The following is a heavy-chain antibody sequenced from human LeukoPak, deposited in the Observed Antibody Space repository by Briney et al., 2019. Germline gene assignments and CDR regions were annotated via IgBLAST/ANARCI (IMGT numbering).Heavy chain of an antibody. CDR1: GYTFTSYD. D-gene: IGHD3-10*01. CDR2: ISAYNGNT. Sequence: ASVKVSCKASGYTFTSYDINWVRQATGQGPEWMGWISAYNGNTNYAQKLQGRVTMTTDTSTSTAYMELRSLRSDDTAVYYCARDRSGRGFYGSGSYYSLEYWGQGTLVTVSS. V-gene: IGHV1-18*01. J-gene: IGHJ4*02. CDR3: ARDRSGRGFYGSGSYYSLEY.